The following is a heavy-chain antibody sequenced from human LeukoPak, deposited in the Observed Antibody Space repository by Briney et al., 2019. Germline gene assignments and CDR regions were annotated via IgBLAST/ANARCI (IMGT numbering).Heavy chain of an antibody. V-gene: IGHV3-23*01. D-gene: IGHD3-3*01. Sequence: PGGALSVSCAASGFSISSNYMSLVRQAPGKGLERVSANRGSGGSTYYADSVTGRFTNSKDNSKNTLYLQMNSLRAEDTAVYYCAKYASLEWLLYFDYWGQGTLVTVSS. CDR3: AKYASLEWLLYFDY. CDR2: NRGSGGST. CDR1: GFSISSNY. J-gene: IGHJ4*02.